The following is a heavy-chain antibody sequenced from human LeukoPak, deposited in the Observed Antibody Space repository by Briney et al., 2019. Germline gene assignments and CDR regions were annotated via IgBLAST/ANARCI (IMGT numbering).Heavy chain of an antibody. CDR3: ARSGLYCTNGVCYTGIFDY. CDR1: GFTFSDYY. D-gene: IGHD2-8*01. V-gene: IGHV3-11*01. CDR2: ISSSGSTI. Sequence: GRPLRLSCAASGFTFSDYYMSWIRQAPGKGLEWVSYISSSGSTIYYADSVKGRFTISRDNAKNSLYLQMNSLRAEDTAVYYCARSGLYCTNGVCYTGIFDYWGQGTLVTVSS. J-gene: IGHJ4*02.